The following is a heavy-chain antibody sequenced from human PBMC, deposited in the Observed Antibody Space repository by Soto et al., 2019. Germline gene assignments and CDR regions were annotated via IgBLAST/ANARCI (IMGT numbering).Heavy chain of an antibody. CDR2: IWLDGSER. CDR3: ARDASGTTSFLAS. CDR1: GFMFGTSG. J-gene: IGHJ5*01. D-gene: IGHD1-1*01. V-gene: IGHV3-33*01. Sequence: PWGSLRLSCEASGFMFGTSGMHWVRQAPGKGLEWVSGIWLDGSERYYSDSVKGRFTIPRDNSKNTLFLQMNSLRVEDTAVYFCARDASGTTSFLASWGQGTLVTVSS.